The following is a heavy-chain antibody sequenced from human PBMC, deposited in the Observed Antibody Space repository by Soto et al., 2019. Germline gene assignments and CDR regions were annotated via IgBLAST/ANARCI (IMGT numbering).Heavy chain of an antibody. V-gene: IGHV3-33*01. CDR2: IWYDGSNK. D-gene: IGHD6-13*01. J-gene: IGHJ4*02. Sequence: LXLSCAASRFTFSSYCMHWVRQAPGKGLEWVAVIWYDGSNKYYADSVKGRFTISRDNSKNTLYLQMNSLRAEDTAVYYCARAFGVAAAIGFDYWGQGTLVTVSS. CDR1: RFTFSSYC. CDR3: ARAFGVAAAIGFDY.